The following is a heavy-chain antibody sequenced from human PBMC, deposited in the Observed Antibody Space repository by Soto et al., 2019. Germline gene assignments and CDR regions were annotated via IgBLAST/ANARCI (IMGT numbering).Heavy chain of an antibody. CDR3: ARGPTGWYGYDY. CDR2: IYSDGSRT. J-gene: IGHJ4*02. V-gene: IGHV3-74*01. D-gene: IGHD6-19*01. Sequence: EVQLVESGGGLVQPGGSLRLSCAASGFTFSSSWMHWVRQAPGKGLVWVSRIYSDGSRTNYADSVQGRFTISRDNAKNTLYLQMNSLRAEDTALYYCARGPTGWYGYDYWGQGTLVTVYS. CDR1: GFTFSSSW.